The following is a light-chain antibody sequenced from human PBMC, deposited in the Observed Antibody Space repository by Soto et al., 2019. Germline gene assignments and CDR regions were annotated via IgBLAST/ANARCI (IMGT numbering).Light chain of an antibody. CDR3: ATXDDSLSGVL. Sequence: QSVLIQPPSTSGTPGQTVTISCSGSSSNIGSNYVYWYQRLPGAAPKLLSYANSERPSGVPDRFSGSKSGTSASLAISGLXXXXXXXXXXATXDDSLSGVLFGGGTKLTVL. CDR2: ANS. V-gene: IGLV1-47*02. J-gene: IGLJ2*01. CDR1: SSNIGSNY.